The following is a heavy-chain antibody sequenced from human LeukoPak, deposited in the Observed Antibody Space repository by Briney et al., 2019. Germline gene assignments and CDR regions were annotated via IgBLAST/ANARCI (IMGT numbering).Heavy chain of an antibody. J-gene: IGHJ4*02. D-gene: IGHD6-19*01. CDR2: ISYDGSDK. Sequence: GGSLRLSCAASGFTFSSHGMHWVRQAPGKGLEWAAVISYDGSDKYYADSVQGRFTISRDSSKNTLYLQMSSLRAEDTAVYYCAKDIVGRITVTGSLGNSYIDYWGQGTLVTASS. V-gene: IGHV3-30*18. CDR3: AKDIVGRITVTGSLGNSYIDY. CDR1: GFTFSSHG.